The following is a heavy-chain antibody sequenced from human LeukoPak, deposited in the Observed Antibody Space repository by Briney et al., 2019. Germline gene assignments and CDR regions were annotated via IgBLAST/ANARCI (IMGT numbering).Heavy chain of an antibody. J-gene: IGHJ4*02. Sequence: PGGSLRLSCAASGFTFPTDAMSWVRQAPGKGLEWVSLISNSGGSTWYADSVKGRFTISGDNSKNTLSLQMDSLRAEDSAVYYCVPDLRGSDWSVDYWGQGTLVTVSS. CDR1: GFTFPTDA. V-gene: IGHV3-23*01. CDR2: ISNSGGST. CDR3: VPDLRGSDWSVDY. D-gene: IGHD3-9*01.